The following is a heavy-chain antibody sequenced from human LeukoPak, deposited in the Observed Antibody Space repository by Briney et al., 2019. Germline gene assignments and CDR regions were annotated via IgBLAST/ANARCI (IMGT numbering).Heavy chain of an antibody. CDR3: ARMLRRAKWPRDAFDI. V-gene: IGHV1-8*03. D-gene: IGHD5-12*01. Sequence: ASVKVSCKASGYTFTSYGISWVRQAPGQGLEWMGWMNPNSGNTGYAQKFQGRVTITRNTSISTAYMELSSLRSEDTAVYYCARMLRRAKWPRDAFDIWGQGTMVTVSS. J-gene: IGHJ3*02. CDR2: MNPNSGNT. CDR1: GYTFTSYG.